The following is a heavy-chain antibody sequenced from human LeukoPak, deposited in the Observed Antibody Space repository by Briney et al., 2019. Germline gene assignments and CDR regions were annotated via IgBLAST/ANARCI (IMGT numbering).Heavy chain of an antibody. Sequence: GGSLRLSCAASGFTFSSYGMHWVRQAPGKGLEWVAVIWYDGSNKYYADSVKRRFTISRDNSKNTLYLQMNSLRAEDTAVYYCARDRDSSSWYPGWFDPWGQGTLVTVSS. D-gene: IGHD6-13*01. V-gene: IGHV3-33*01. J-gene: IGHJ5*02. CDR3: ARDRDSSSWYPGWFDP. CDR2: IWYDGSNK. CDR1: GFTFSSYG.